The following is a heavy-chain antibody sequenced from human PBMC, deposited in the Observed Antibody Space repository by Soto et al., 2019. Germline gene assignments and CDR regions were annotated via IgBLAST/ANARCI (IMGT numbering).Heavy chain of an antibody. D-gene: IGHD3-3*01. Sequence: SQTLSRTCAITGDSVSSTSAGCSWVRQSPSRGLECVGRTYYRSKGYNDYAVSVKSRITINPDRWKNQFSLQLNAVTPEDTAVYYCERAPLYYDFWSGYHKRWFDPWGQGTLVTVSS. J-gene: IGHJ5*02. CDR3: ERAPLYYDFWSGYHKRWFDP. V-gene: IGHV6-1*01. CDR2: TYYRSKGYN. CDR1: GDSVSSTSAG.